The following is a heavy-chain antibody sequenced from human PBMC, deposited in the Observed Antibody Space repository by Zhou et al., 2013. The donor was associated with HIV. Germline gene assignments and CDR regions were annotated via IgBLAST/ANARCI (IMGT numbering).Heavy chain of an antibody. CDR3: AREYYYDSIGYYYEDL. D-gene: IGHD3-22*01. CDR1: GYPFSRYG. J-gene: IGHJ4*02. Sequence: QEQLEQPGVEVKKPGASVKVSCKASGYPFSRYGISWVRQAPGQGLEWMGWISGDNGDTNYAQRLQGRVTMTTDTSTSTAYMELRTLRSDDTAVYYCAREYYYDSIGYYYEDLWGQGTLVTVSS. V-gene: IGHV1-18*01. CDR2: ISGDNGDT.